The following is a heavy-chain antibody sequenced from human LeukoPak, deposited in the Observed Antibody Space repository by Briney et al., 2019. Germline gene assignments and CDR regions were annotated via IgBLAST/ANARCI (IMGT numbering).Heavy chain of an antibody. CDR2: INHSGST. V-gene: IGHV4-34*01. Sequence: SETLSLTCAVYGGSFSGYYWSWIRQPPGKGLEWIGEINHSGSTNYNPSLKSRVTISVDTSKNQFSLKLSSVTAADTAVYYCASRGTLYGYWGQGTLVTVSS. CDR1: GGSFSGYY. J-gene: IGHJ4*02. CDR3: ASRGTLYGY. D-gene: IGHD2/OR15-2a*01.